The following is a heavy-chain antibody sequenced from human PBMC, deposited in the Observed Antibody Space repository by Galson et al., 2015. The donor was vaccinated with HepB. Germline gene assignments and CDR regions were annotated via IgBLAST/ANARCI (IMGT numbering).Heavy chain of an antibody. CDR1: GYTFTSYA. J-gene: IGHJ5*02. D-gene: IGHD3-9*01. CDR2: INAGNGNT. Sequence: SVKVSCKASGYTFTSYAMHWVRQAPGQRLGWMGWINAGNGNTKYSQKFQGRVTITRDTSASTAYMELSSLRSEDTAVYYCARGRYFDWSINWLDPWGQGTLVTVSS. CDR3: ARGRYFDWSINWLDP. V-gene: IGHV1-3*01.